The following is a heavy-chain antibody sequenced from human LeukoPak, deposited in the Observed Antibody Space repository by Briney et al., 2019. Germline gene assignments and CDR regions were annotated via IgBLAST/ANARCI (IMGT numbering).Heavy chain of an antibody. Sequence: ASVKVSCKASGYTFTGYYMHWVRQAPGQGLVWMGWINPNSGGTNYAQKFQGRVTMTRDTSISTAYMELSRLRSDDTAVYYCAIYGCGGDCYYFDYWGQGTLVTVSS. D-gene: IGHD2-21*02. V-gene: IGHV1-2*02. CDR1: GYTFTGYY. CDR2: INPNSGGT. J-gene: IGHJ4*02. CDR3: AIYGCGGDCYYFDY.